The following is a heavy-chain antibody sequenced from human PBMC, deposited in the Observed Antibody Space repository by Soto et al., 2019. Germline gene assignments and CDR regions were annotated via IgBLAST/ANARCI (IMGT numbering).Heavy chain of an antibody. CDR1: GFTFSSYA. V-gene: IGHV3-64*01. CDR2: ISSNGGST. D-gene: IGHD6-6*01. CDR3: ARVGYSSSSLGSISGYYYMDV. Sequence: PGGSLRLSCAASGFTFSSYAMHWVRQAPGKGLEYVSAISSNGGSTYYANSVKGRFTISRDNSKNTLYLQMGSLRAEDMAVYYCARVGYSSSSLGSISGYYYMDVWGKGTTVTVSS. J-gene: IGHJ6*03.